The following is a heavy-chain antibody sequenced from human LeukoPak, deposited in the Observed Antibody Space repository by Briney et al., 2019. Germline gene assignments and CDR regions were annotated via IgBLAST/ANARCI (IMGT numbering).Heavy chain of an antibody. V-gene: IGHV3-30*18. CDR2: ISYDGSNK. CDR1: GFTFSSYG. D-gene: IGHD2-21*02. Sequence: PGGSLRLSCAASGFTFSSYGMHWVRQAPGKGLEWVAVISYDGSNKYYADSVKGRFTISRDNSKNTLYLQMNSLRAEGTAVYYCAKKRLAYCGGDCYSYFDYWGQGTLVTVSS. CDR3: AKKRLAYCGGDCYSYFDY. J-gene: IGHJ4*02.